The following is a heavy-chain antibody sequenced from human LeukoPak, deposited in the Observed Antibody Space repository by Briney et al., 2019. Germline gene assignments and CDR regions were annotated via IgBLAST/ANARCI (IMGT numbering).Heavy chain of an antibody. CDR3: ARDYGGNSQRYFDL. J-gene: IGHJ2*01. CDR1: GYTFTDSY. D-gene: IGHD4-23*01. Sequence: ASVKVSCKASGYTFTDSYMHWVRQAPGQGLEWMGRINANSGGTNYAQQFQGRVTMTRDTAISTAYMELNRLRSDDTAVYYCARDYGGNSQRYFDLWGRGTLVTVSS. CDR2: INANSGGT. V-gene: IGHV1-2*06.